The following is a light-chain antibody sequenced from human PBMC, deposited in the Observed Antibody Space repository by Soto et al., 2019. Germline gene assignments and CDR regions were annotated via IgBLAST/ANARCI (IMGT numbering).Light chain of an antibody. Sequence: QSALTQPASVSGSPGQSITISCTGTSSDVGSYNLVSWYQQHPGKAPKLMIYEGSKRPSGVSNRFSGSKSGTAASLTISGLQDEDAADYYCCSYAGSSTVVFGGGTKVTVL. CDR2: EGS. CDR1: SSDVGSYNL. CDR3: CSYAGSSTVV. V-gene: IGLV2-23*01. J-gene: IGLJ2*01.